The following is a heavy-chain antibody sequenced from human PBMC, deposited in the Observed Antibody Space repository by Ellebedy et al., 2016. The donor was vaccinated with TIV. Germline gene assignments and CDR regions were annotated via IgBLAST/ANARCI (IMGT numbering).Heavy chain of an antibody. CDR3: ARVKYQLLYGIDY. V-gene: IGHV3-21*01. CDR1: GFTFSSHR. D-gene: IGHD2-2*02. CDR2: INSGGSYL. J-gene: IGHJ4*02. Sequence: GESLKISCAASGFTFSSHRMNWVRQAPGKGLEWVSTINSGGSYLYYADSAKGRFTISRDNTKNSLYLQMNSLRAEDTAGYYCARVKYQLLYGIDYWGQGTLVTVSS.